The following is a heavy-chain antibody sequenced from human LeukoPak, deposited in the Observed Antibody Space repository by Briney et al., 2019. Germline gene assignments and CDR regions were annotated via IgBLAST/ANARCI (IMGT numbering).Heavy chain of an antibody. CDR3: ASRPPYSSSWYDLDY. J-gene: IGHJ4*02. CDR2: ISSSSSYI. V-gene: IGHV3-21*01. D-gene: IGHD6-13*01. Sequence: GGSLRLSCAASGFTFSSYSMNWVRQAPGKGLEWVSPISSSSSYIYYADSVKGRFTISRDNAKNSLYLQMISLRAEDTAVYYCASRPPYSSSWYDLDYWGQGTLVTVSS. CDR1: GFTFSSYS.